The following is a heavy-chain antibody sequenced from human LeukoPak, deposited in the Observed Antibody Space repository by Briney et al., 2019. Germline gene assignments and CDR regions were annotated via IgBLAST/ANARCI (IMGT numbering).Heavy chain of an antibody. CDR3: AWGFSCRLKYFDY. D-gene: IGHD3-16*01. CDR1: GFTFSRSA. CDR2: MWSDGHNK. V-gene: IGHV3-33*07. Sequence: GVSLRLSCAASGFTFSRSAMDWVRLAPGKGLESVPLMWSDGHNKYYADSMKGRFIVSRDSSKNTLFLQMSSLRAGDTAVYYSAWGFSCRLKYFDYWGQGTLATVSS. J-gene: IGHJ4*02.